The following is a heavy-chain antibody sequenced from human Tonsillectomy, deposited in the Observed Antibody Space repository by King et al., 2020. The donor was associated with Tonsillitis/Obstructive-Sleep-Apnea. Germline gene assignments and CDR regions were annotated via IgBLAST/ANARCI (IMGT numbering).Heavy chain of an antibody. CDR1: GFTFSSYS. D-gene: IGHD4-23*01. V-gene: IGHV3-21*01. J-gene: IGHJ6*02. Sequence: VQLVESGGGLVKPGGSLRLSCAASGFTFSSYSMNWVRQAPGKGLEWVSSISSSSSYIYYADSVKGRFTISRDNAKNSLYLQMNSLRAEDTAVSYCGGNFQPYYYYGMDVWGQGTTVTVSS. CDR3: GGNFQPYYYYGMDV. CDR2: ISSSSSYI.